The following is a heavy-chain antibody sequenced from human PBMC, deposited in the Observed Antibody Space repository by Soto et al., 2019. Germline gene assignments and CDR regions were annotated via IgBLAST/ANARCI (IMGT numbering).Heavy chain of an antibody. J-gene: IGHJ3*02. CDR3: AKDPPNPGWIQLWVPQTERAANAFDI. V-gene: IGHV3-23*01. D-gene: IGHD5-18*01. CDR1: GFTFSSYA. Sequence: EVQLLESGGGLVQPGGSLRLSCAASGFTFSSYAMSWVRQAPGKGLEWVSAISGSGGSTYYADSVKGRFTISRDNSKNTLYLQMNSLRAEDTAVYYCAKDPPNPGWIQLWVPQTERAANAFDIWGQGTMVTVSS. CDR2: ISGSGGST.